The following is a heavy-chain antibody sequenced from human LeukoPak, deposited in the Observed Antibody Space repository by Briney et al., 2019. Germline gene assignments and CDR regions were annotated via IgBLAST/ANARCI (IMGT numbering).Heavy chain of an antibody. CDR1: GGSISSGSYY. D-gene: IGHD4-17*01. CDR3: ARKPEATVTFDY. J-gene: IGHJ4*02. CDR2: IYYSGST. V-gene: IGHV4-39*01. Sequence: SETLSLTCTVSGGSISSGSYYWDWIRQPPGKGLEWIGSIYYSGSTYYNPSLKSRVTISVDTSKNQFSLKLSSVTAADTAVYYCARKPEATVTFDYWGQGTLVTVSS.